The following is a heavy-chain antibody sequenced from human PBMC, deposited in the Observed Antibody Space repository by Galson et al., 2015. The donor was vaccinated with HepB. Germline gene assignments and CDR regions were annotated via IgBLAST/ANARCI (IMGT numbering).Heavy chain of an antibody. Sequence: SLRLSCAMPDFIVSANYMTWVRQAPGQGLEWVSSLYSGGSTYYTHSVRGRFSISRDRSKNTLFLQMNSLRAEDTAVYFCTGDSGTYLSDFWGQGTLVIVSS. V-gene: IGHV3-53*01. D-gene: IGHD3-10*01. CDR3: TGDSGTYLSDF. CDR1: DFIVSANY. J-gene: IGHJ4*02. CDR2: LYSGGST.